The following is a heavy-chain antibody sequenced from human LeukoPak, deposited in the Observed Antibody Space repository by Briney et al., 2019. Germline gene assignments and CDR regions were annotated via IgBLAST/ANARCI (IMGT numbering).Heavy chain of an antibody. D-gene: IGHD1-7*01. CDR1: GYTFTSCD. Sequence: ASVKVSCKASGYTFTSCDINWVRQATGQGLEWMRWMNPNSGNTGYAQKFQGRVTMTRNTSISTAYMELSSLRSEDTAVYYCARVYSFPDFYWNYSPFDYRGQGTLVTVSS. V-gene: IGHV1-8*01. J-gene: IGHJ4*02. CDR3: ARVYSFPDFYWNYSPFDY. CDR2: MNPNSGNT.